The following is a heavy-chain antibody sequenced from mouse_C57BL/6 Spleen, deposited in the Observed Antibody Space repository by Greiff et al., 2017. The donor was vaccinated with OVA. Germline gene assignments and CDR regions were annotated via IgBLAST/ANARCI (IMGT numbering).Heavy chain of an antibody. CDR3: VKRDGSGPWFAY. CDR2: IRSKSNNYAT. Sequence: EVQLVESGGGLVQPKGSLKLSCAASGFSFNTYAMNWVRQAPGQGLEWVARIRSKSNNYATYYADSVKDRLTIYRDDSASMLYLQINNLKTEDTAMYYCVKRDGSGPWFAYWGQGTLVTVSA. J-gene: IGHJ3*01. V-gene: IGHV10-1*01. CDR1: GFSFNTYA. D-gene: IGHD3-2*02.